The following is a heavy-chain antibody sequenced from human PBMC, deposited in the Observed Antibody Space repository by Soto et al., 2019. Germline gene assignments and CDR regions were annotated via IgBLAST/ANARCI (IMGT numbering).Heavy chain of an antibody. V-gene: IGHV3-23*01. J-gene: IGHJ4*02. Sequence: VGSLRLSCAASGFTFSIYAMTWVRQAPGKGLEWVSGLSSSGGTTHYADSVKGRFTISRDNSKNTLFLQMNSLRAEDTAVYYCAKLPRGGSPENDYWGQGTLVTVSS. CDR3: AKLPRGGSPENDY. CDR1: GFTFSIYA. D-gene: IGHD6-25*01. CDR2: LSSSGGTT.